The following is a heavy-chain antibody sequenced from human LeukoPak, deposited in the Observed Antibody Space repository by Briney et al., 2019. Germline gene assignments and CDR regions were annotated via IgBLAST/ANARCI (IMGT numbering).Heavy chain of an antibody. CDR2: IWYDGSNE. J-gene: IGHJ3*02. V-gene: IGHV3-33*01. CDR1: GFTFSSHG. Sequence: GGSLRLSCAASGFTFSSHGMHWARQAPGKGLEWVAVIWYDGSNEFYADSVKGRFTISRDNSKNTLYLHMNSLRAEDTAVYYCARDRDDALDIWGQGTMVTVSS. CDR3: ARDRDDALDI.